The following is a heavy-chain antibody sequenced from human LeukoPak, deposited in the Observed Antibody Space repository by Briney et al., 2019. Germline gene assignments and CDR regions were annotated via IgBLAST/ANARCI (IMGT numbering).Heavy chain of an antibody. V-gene: IGHV1-8*01. CDR1: GYTFTSYD. J-gene: IGHJ4*02. CDR2: MNPNSGNT. D-gene: IGHD3-10*01. CDR3: ARGIRMVRGVPPVYYFDY. Sequence: ASVKVSXKASGYTFTSYDINWVRQATGQGLEWMGWMNPNSGNTGYAQKFQGRVTMTRNTSISTAYMELSSLRSEDTAVYYCARGIRMVRGVPPVYYFDYWGQGTLVTVSS.